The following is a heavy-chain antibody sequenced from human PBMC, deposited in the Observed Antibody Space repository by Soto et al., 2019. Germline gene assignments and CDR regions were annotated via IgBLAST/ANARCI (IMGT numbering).Heavy chain of an antibody. CDR2: ISYDGSNK. D-gene: IGHD3-22*01. J-gene: IGHJ4*02. V-gene: IGHV3-30-3*01. Sequence: QVQLVESGGGVVQPGRSLRLSCAASGFTFSSYAMHWVRQAPGKGLEWVAVISYDGSNKYYADSVKGRFTISRDNSKNTLYLQMNSLRAEDTAVYYCARELGRSYYDSSGYYGYWGQGTLVTVSS. CDR1: GFTFSSYA. CDR3: ARELGRSYYDSSGYYGY.